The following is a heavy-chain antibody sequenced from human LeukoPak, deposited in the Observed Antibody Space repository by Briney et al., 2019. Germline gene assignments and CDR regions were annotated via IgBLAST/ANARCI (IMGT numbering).Heavy chain of an antibody. CDR3: ASRLDGYSSSSGRFDY. J-gene: IGHJ4*02. Sequence: SVKVSCKASGGTFSSYAISWVRQAPGQGLEWMGRIIPILGIANYAQKFQGRVTITADESTSTAYMELSSLRSEDTAVYYCASRLDGYSSSSGRFDYWGQGTLVTVSS. V-gene: IGHV1-69*04. CDR1: GGTFSSYA. CDR2: IIPILGIA. D-gene: IGHD6-6*01.